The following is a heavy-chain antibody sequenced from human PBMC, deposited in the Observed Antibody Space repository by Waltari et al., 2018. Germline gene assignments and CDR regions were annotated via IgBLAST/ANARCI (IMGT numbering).Heavy chain of an antibody. CDR2: VEPEDGET. CDR1: GYTLTELS. CDR3: ATDHYYGSVLFDY. V-gene: IGHV1-24*01. Sequence: QVQLVQSGAEVKKPGASVKVSCKVSGYTLTELSMHWVRQAPGKGLEWKGGVEPEDGETIYAQEFQGRGTMTEDTSTDTAYMELSSLRSEDTAVYYCATDHYYGSVLFDYWGQGTLVTVSS. J-gene: IGHJ4*02. D-gene: IGHD3-10*01.